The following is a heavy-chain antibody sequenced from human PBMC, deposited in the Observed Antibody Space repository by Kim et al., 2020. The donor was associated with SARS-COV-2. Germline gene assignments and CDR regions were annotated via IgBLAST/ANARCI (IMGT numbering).Heavy chain of an antibody. Sequence: GGSLRLSCAAAGFTFRSYPMYWVRQAPGRGLEWVAVVSYDGRKKDYGDSVKGRFTASRDNSKNILSLRMSSLRGDDTAVYYCSKRVSASVYTRYYGGLDV. CDR1: GFTFRSYP. CDR3: SKRVSASVYTRYYGGLDV. V-gene: IGHV3-30-3*02. CDR2: VSYDGRKK. J-gene: IGHJ6*01.